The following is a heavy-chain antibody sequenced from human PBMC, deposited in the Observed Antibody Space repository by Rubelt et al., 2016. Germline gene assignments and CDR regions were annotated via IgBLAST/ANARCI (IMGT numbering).Heavy chain of an antibody. J-gene: IGHJ3*02. Sequence: QVQLVQSGAEVKKPGASVKVSCKASGYTFTSYGISWVRQAPGQGLEWMGWISAYNGNTNYAQKLKGRGTRTTDTSTSTAYMELRSLRSDDTAVYYCARDRTWLVPGLDAFDIWGQGTMVTVSS. CDR1: GYTFTSYG. D-gene: IGHD6-19*01. CDR3: ARDRTWLVPGLDAFDI. CDR2: ISAYNGNT. V-gene: IGHV1-18*01.